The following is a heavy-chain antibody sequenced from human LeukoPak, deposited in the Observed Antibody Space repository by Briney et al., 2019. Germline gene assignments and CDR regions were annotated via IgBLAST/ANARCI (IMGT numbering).Heavy chain of an antibody. CDR1: GFTLSRNE. D-gene: IGHD4-23*01. CDR3: AKDVTRREVWFDP. Sequence: GGSLRLSCTASGFTLSRNEMNWVRQAPGKGLEWVSYISSSGSSIYYADSVKGRFTISRDNSKNTLYLQMNSLRAEDTALYYCAKDVTRREVWFDPWGQGILVTVSS. J-gene: IGHJ5*02. CDR2: ISSSGSSI. V-gene: IGHV3-48*03.